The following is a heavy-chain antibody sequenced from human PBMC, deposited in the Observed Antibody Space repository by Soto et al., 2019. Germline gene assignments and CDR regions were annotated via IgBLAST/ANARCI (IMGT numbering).Heavy chain of an antibody. CDR3: ARGGIEWQHLGQYYFDY. CDR2: IWYDGSNK. J-gene: IGHJ4*02. D-gene: IGHD6-13*01. CDR1: GFTFSSYG. Sequence: GGSLRLSCAASGFTFSSYGMHWVRQAPGKGLEWVAVIWYDGSNKYYADSVKGRFTISRDNSKNTLYLQMNSLRAEDTAVYYCARGGIEWQHLGQYYFDYWGQGTLVTVSS. V-gene: IGHV3-33*01.